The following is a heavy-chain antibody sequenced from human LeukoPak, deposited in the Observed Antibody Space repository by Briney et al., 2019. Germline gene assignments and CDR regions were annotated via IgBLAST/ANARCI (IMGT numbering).Heavy chain of an antibody. D-gene: IGHD6-19*01. CDR3: ARVSSVWYLDH. CDR1: GFSFISYG. Sequence: GGSLRLSCAASGFSFISYGMHWVRQAPGKGLEWVSYISSSGSTIYYADSVKGRFTISRDNAKNSLYLQMNSLRAEDTAVYYCARVSSVWYLDHWGQGTLVTVSS. CDR2: ISSSGSTI. V-gene: IGHV3-48*03. J-gene: IGHJ5*02.